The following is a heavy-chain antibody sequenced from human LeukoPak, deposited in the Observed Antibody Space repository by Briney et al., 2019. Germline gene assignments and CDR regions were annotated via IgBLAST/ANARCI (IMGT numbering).Heavy chain of an antibody. CDR3: ARTLAYCGGDCYSLSPYYYYGMDV. D-gene: IGHD2-21*02. J-gene: IGHJ6*02. Sequence: SETQSLTCAVSGGSISSSNWWSWVRQPPGKGLEWIGEIYHSGSTNYNPSLKSRVTISVDKSKNQFSLKLSSVTAADTAVYYCARTLAYCGGDCYSLSPYYYYGMDVWGQGTTVTVSS. V-gene: IGHV4-4*02. CDR2: IYHSGST. CDR1: GGSISSSNW.